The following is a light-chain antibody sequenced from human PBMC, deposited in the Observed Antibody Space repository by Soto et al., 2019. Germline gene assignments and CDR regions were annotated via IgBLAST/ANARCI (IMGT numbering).Light chain of an antibody. Sequence: EIVMTQSPATLSVSPGERATISCRASQSVRNDLAWYQQKPGKAPRVLVYGASTTATGVQARFSGSGSGTEFTLTISSLQSEDSAVYYCKQYNNWYSFGQGTKLEIK. CDR1: QSVRND. V-gene: IGKV3-15*01. J-gene: IGKJ2*03. CDR3: KQYNNWYS. CDR2: GAS.